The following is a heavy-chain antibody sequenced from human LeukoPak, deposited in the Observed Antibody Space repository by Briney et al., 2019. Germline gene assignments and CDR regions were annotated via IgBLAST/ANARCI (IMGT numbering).Heavy chain of an antibody. Sequence: ASVKVSCKASGYIFTTYGISWVRQAPGQGLEWIGWISSFNGNTNYAQKFQGRVTMTTDTSTSTAYMELKSLRSDDTAVYYCARGLPGIAVAGVDYWGQGTLVTVSS. CDR1: GYIFTTYG. V-gene: IGHV1-18*01. D-gene: IGHD6-19*01. CDR3: ARGLPGIAVAGVDY. J-gene: IGHJ4*02. CDR2: ISSFNGNT.